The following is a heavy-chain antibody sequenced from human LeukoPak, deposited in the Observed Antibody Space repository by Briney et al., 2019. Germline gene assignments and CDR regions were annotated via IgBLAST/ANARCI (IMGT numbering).Heavy chain of an antibody. CDR1: GASITNSY. Sequence: PSETLSLTCTVSGASITNSYWNWVRQPPGKGLEWIGYIYSSGNTNYNPSLKSRVTISLDVSKNQFSLKLTSVTAADTAVYYCARLSAAVHLGAFDLWGQGTMVTVSS. CDR2: IYSSGNT. D-gene: IGHD3-3*01. J-gene: IGHJ3*01. CDR3: ARLSAAVHLGAFDL. V-gene: IGHV4-4*09.